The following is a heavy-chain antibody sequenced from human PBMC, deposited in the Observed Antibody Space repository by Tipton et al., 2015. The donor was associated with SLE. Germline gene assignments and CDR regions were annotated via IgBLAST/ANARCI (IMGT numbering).Heavy chain of an antibody. V-gene: IGHV4-59*12. D-gene: IGHD5-12*01. CDR2: VYQSGTT. CDR1: GDSISSFH. J-gene: IGHJ4*02. Sequence: TLSLTCTVSGDSISSFHWSWIRQPPGKGLEWLGDVYQSGTTNSNPSLKSRVTISVDTSKNQFSLKLNSVTAADTAVYYCARRHYSGPFDNWGQGTLVTVPT. CDR3: ARRHYSGPFDN.